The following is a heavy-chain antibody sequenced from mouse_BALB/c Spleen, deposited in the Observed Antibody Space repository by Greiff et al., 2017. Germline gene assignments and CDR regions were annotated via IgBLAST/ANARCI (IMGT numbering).Heavy chain of an antibody. CDR3: TSSFITTVVS. Sequence: VQLQQSGAELVKPGASVKLSCKASGYTFTSYDINWVRQRPEQGLEWIGWIFPGDGSTKYNEKFKGKATLTTDKSSSTAYMQLSRLTSEDSAVYYCTSSFITTVVSWGQGTLVTVSA. D-gene: IGHD1-1*01. J-gene: IGHJ3*01. CDR1: GYTFTSYD. CDR2: IFPGDGST. V-gene: IGHV1-85*01.